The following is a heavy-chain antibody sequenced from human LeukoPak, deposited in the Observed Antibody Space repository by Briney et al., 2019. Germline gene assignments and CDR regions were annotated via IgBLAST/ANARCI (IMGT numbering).Heavy chain of an antibody. CDR1: GYSISGGYY. CDR2: IFQSVST. J-gene: IGHJ4*02. CDR3: ARNNSNGFDF. V-gene: IGHV4-38-2*02. Sequence: PSETLSLTCTVSGYSISGGYYWGWIRQPPGKGLEGIGTIFQSVSTYYNPSLKSRVTTSVDTSKNQFSLKLSSVTAADTAVYYCARNNSNGFDFWSQGTLVTVSS. D-gene: IGHD6-19*01.